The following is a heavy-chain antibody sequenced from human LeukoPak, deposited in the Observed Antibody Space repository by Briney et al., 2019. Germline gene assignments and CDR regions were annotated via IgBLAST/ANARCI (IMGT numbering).Heavy chain of an antibody. V-gene: IGHV3-66*01. J-gene: IGHJ4*02. D-gene: IGHD2-15*01. Sequence: PGGSLRLSCATSGFTVSSKYMSWVRQAPGKGLEWVSTTYTGAGRYYADSVKGRFTISTDSSGNTLWLQMDSLRAEDTAVYYCVRVQGSGLYRWFWGQGTLVTVSS. CDR1: GFTVSSKY. CDR3: VRVQGSGLYRWF. CDR2: TYTGAGR.